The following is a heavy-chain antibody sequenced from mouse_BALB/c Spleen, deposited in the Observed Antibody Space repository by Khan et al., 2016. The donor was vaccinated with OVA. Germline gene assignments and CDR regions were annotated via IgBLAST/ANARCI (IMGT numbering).Heavy chain of an antibody. J-gene: IGHJ3*01. V-gene: IGHV1-18*01. Sequence: EVQLQQSGPELVRPGASVKISCKASGYSFTGYYMHWVKQSHVKSLEWIGRIYPYNGAATYNQNFTDKASLTVDKSSSTAYLELHSLTSEETAVYNSARGGNATNAWGTYWGQGTLVTVSA. CDR1: GYSFTGYY. D-gene: IGHD4-1*01. CDR2: IYPYNGAA. CDR3: ARGGNATNAWGTY.